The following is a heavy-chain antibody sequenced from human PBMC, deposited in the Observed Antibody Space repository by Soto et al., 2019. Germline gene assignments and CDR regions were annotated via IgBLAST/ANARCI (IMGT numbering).Heavy chain of an antibody. Sequence: GGSLRLSCAASGITFSNYAMNWVRQAPGKGLERVSLISGSGGDTDYADSVKGRFTISRDNAKNTLYLQMNSLRAEDTAVYYCTRSITGFSYADSWGRGTLVTVSS. J-gene: IGHJ4*02. V-gene: IGHV3-23*01. CDR3: TRSITGFSYADS. CDR1: GITFSNYA. D-gene: IGHD2-2*01. CDR2: ISGSGGDT.